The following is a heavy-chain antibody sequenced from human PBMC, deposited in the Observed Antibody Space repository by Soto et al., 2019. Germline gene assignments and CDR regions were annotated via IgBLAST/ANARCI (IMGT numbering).Heavy chain of an antibody. Sequence: GESLKISCKGSGYSFTSHWIGWVRQMPGKGLEWMGIIYPGDSDTRYSPSFQGQVTISADKSITTAYLQWRSLKASDTAMYYCARRIDGFTPHFDYWGQGTLVTVSS. V-gene: IGHV5-51*01. CDR1: GYSFTSHW. CDR3: ARRIDGFTPHFDY. J-gene: IGHJ4*02. CDR2: IYPGDSDT. D-gene: IGHD2-15*01.